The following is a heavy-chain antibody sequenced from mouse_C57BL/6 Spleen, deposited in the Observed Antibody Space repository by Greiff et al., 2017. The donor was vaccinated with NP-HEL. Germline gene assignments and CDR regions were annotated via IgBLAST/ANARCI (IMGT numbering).Heavy chain of an antibody. Sequence: EVQLQQSGAELVRPGASVKLSCTASGFNIKDDYMHWVKQRPEQGLEWIGWIDPENGDTEYASKFQGKATITADTSSSTAYLQLSSLTSEDTAVYYCTTPGAMDYWGQGTSVTVSS. V-gene: IGHV14-4*01. CDR2: IDPENGDT. CDR1: GFNIKDDY. J-gene: IGHJ4*01. CDR3: TTPGAMDY.